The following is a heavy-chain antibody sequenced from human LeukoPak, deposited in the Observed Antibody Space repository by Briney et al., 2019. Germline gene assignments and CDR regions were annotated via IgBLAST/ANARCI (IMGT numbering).Heavy chain of an antibody. CDR3: ARESQWLVDY. V-gene: IGHV3-11*01. CDR2: ISSSGSPL. D-gene: IGHD6-19*01. CDR1: GFTFSDYY. J-gene: IGHJ4*02. Sequence: PGGSPRLSCAASGFTFSDYYMSWIRQAPGNGLEWVSYISSSGSPLYYADSVKGRFTISRDNAKSSLYLQMNSLRAEDTAVYYCARESQWLVDYWGQGTLVTVSS.